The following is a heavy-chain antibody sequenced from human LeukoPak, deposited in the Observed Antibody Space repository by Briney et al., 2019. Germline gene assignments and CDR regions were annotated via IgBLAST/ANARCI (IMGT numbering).Heavy chain of an antibody. CDR2: ISYDGSNK. V-gene: IGHV3-30*18. J-gene: IGHJ3*02. CDR1: RLTFSTYG. D-gene: IGHD3-10*01. CDR3: AKDLSSLVWFVSGSDAFDI. Sequence: PGRSLRLSCAASRLTFSTYGMYWGRQAPGKGLEWVAVISYDGSNKYYADSVKGRFTISRDNSKNTLYLQLNSLRVEDTAVYYCAKDLSSLVWFVSGSDAFDIWGQGTMVTVSS.